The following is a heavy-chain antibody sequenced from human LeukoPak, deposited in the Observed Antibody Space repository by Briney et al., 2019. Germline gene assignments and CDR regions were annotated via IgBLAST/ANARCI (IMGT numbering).Heavy chain of an antibody. D-gene: IGHD3-22*01. CDR1: GGSISSYY. V-gene: IGHV4-4*07. Sequence: SETLSLTCTVSGGSISSYYWSWIRQPAGKGLEWIGRIYTSGSTNYNPSRKSRVTMSVDTSKNQFSLKLSSVTAADTAVYYCARAGYYYDSSGYFDYWGQGTLVTVSS. CDR2: IYTSGST. J-gene: IGHJ4*02. CDR3: ARAGYYYDSSGYFDY.